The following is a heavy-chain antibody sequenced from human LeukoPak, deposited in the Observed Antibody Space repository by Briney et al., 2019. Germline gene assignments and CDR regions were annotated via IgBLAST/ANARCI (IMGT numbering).Heavy chain of an antibody. V-gene: IGHV3-15*04. CDR2: IESKIDGGRT. Sequence: GGSLRLSCVASGITLSNAWMTWVRQAPGKGLEWVGRIESKIDGGRTDYAAAVKGRFTISRDDSKNILFLHMNGLNTEDTAVYYCTTVIQLWTALAFDYWGQGTLVAVSS. J-gene: IGHJ4*02. D-gene: IGHD3-10*01. CDR3: TTVIQLWTALAFDY. CDR1: GITLSNAW.